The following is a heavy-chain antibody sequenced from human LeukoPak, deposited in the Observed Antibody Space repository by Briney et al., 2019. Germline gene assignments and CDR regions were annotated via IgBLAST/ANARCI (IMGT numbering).Heavy chain of an antibody. CDR3: ARHYGSGSYYNGY. D-gene: IGHD3-10*01. V-gene: IGHV4-39*01. Sequence: SPETLSLTCTVSGGSISSSSYYWGWIRQPPGKGLEWIGSIYYSGSTYYNPSLKSRVTISVDTSKNQFSLKLSSVTAADTAVYYCARHYGSGSYYNGYWGQGTLVTVSS. J-gene: IGHJ4*02. CDR2: IYYSGST. CDR1: GGSISSSSYY.